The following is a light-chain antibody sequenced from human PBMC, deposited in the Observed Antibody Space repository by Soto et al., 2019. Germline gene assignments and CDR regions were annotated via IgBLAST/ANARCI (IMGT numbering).Light chain of an antibody. CDR2: GAS. J-gene: IGKJ2*01. CDR1: QSVNSSY. Sequence: EMGLTQSPGTLSLSPGERATLSCRASQSVNSSYLAWYQQKPGQAPRLLIYGASSRATGIPDRFSGSGSGTDFTITTSRLESEDLAVYYCHHYGSPVTFGQGIKLEIK. CDR3: HHYGSPVT. V-gene: IGKV3-20*01.